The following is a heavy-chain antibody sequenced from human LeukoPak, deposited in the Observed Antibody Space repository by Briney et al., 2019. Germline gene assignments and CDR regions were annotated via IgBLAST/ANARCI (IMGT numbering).Heavy chain of an antibody. CDR3: AREMVNVVAFDI. CDR2: IYYSGST. CDR1: GGSISSYY. Sequence: SETLSLTCTVSGGSISSYYWSWIRQPPGKGLEWIGYIYYSGSTNYNPSLKSRVTISVDTSKNQFSLKLSSVTAADTAVYYCAREMVNVVAFDIWGQGTMATVSS. D-gene: IGHD4-23*01. J-gene: IGHJ3*02. V-gene: IGHV4-59*01.